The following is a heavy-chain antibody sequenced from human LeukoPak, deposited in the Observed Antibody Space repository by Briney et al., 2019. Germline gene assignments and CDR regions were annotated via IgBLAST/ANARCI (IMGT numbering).Heavy chain of an antibody. D-gene: IGHD2-15*01. Sequence: ASVKVSCKASGYTFTSYAMHWVRQAPGQRREWMGWINAGNGNTKYSQKFQGRVTITRDTSASTAYMELSSLRSEDTAVYYCARDRGVVVVAATKNSFDPWGQGTLVTVSS. CDR3: ARDRGVVVVAATKNSFDP. CDR2: INAGNGNT. J-gene: IGHJ5*02. V-gene: IGHV1-3*01. CDR1: GYTFTSYA.